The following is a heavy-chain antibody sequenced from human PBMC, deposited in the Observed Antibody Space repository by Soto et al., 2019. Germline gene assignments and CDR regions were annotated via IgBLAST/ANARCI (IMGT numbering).Heavy chain of an antibody. CDR1: GGTFSRYA. Sequence: SVKVSCKASGGTFSRYAISWVRQAPGQGLEWRGTIIPMFGTTNYAQKIQGRATIAADEVTNTAHIKGKRSRSEDTAVYYCQRGTAQEFVRGTAFHIWGPGTMVTVS. D-gene: IGHD3-10*01. CDR2: IIPMFGTT. CDR3: QRGTAQEFVRGTAFHI. V-gene: IGHV1-69*13. J-gene: IGHJ3*02.